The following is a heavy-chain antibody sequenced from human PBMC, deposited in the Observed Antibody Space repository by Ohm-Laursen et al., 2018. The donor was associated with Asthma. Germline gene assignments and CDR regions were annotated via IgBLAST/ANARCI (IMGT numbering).Heavy chain of an antibody. D-gene: IGHD3-9*01. CDR2: INTITGNP. Sequence: ASVKASCKASGYTLSNYGINWVRQAPGQGLECMGWINTITGNPSYAQGYTGRFVFSLDTAASTAYLQISSLEAEDSAVYFCAKVRTAGYDALDLWGQGTMVTVSS. CDR3: AKVRTAGYDALDL. CDR1: GYTLSNYG. V-gene: IGHV7-4-1*02. J-gene: IGHJ3*01.